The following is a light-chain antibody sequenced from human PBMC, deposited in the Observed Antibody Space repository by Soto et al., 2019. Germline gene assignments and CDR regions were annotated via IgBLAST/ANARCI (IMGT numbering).Light chain of an antibody. CDR2: DVS. CDR1: SSDVGGYNY. Sequence: ALTEPASVYGCPGQSITISCTGTSSDVGGYNYVSWYQHHPGKAPKLMIYDVSNRPSGVSNRFSGSKSGNTASLTISGLQPEDEADYYCSSYTTSNTRQIVFGTGTKVTVL. J-gene: IGLJ1*01. CDR3: SSYTTSNTRQIV. V-gene: IGLV2-14*03.